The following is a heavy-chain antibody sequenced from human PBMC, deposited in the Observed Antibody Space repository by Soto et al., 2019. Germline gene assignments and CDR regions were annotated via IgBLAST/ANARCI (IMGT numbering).Heavy chain of an antibody. CDR1: GYTFTSYG. V-gene: IGHV1-18*01. Sequence: QVQLVQSGAEVKKPGASVKVSCKASGYTFTSYGISWVRQAAGRGLEWMGWISAYNGNTNRPQKLQGRVTMTTDTATSTAYMELRSLRSDNTAVYYCARDEFGDPGVYWGQRTLVTGSS. D-gene: IGHD4-17*01. J-gene: IGHJ4*02. CDR3: ARDEFGDPGVY. CDR2: ISAYNGNT.